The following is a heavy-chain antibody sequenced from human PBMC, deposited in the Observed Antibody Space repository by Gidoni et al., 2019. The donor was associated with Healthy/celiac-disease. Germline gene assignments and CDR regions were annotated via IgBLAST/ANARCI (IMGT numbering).Heavy chain of an antibody. CDR2: ISSSSSYI. J-gene: IGHJ5*02. CDR1: GFTFSSYS. Sequence: EVQLVESGGGLVKPGGSLRLSCAASGFTFSSYSMNWVRQAPGKGLEWVSSISSSSSYIYYADSVKGRFTISRDNAKNSLYLQMNSLRAEDTAVYYCARDGVWVGQLPFDPWGQGTLVTVSS. D-gene: IGHD6-6*01. CDR3: ARDGVWVGQLPFDP. V-gene: IGHV3-21*01.